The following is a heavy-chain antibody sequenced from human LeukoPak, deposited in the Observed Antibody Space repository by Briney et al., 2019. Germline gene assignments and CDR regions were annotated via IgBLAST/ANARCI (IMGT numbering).Heavy chain of an antibody. CDR3: ARVGIVATATDAFDI. CDR1: GFTFSSYG. D-gene: IGHD5-12*01. Sequence: GGSLRLSCAASGFTFSSYGMHWVRQAPGKGLEWVAVIWYDGSNKYYADSVKGRFTISRDNSKNTLYLQMNSLRAEDTAVYYCARVGIVATATDAFDIWGQGTMVTVSS. V-gene: IGHV3-33*08. J-gene: IGHJ3*02. CDR2: IWYDGSNK.